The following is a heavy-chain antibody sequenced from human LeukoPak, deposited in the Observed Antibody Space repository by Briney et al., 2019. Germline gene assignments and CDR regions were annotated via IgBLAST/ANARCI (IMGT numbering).Heavy chain of an antibody. J-gene: IGHJ4*02. CDR3: AKDDSIAAAGIRSPIDY. CDR1: GFTFSSYW. Sequence: PGGSLRLSCAASGFTFSSYWMHWVRQAPGKGLVWVSRINSDGSSTSYADSVKGRFTISRDNAKNTLYLQMNSLRAEDTAVYYCAKDDSIAAAGIRSPIDYWGPGTLVTVSS. CDR2: INSDGSST. V-gene: IGHV3-74*01. D-gene: IGHD6-13*01.